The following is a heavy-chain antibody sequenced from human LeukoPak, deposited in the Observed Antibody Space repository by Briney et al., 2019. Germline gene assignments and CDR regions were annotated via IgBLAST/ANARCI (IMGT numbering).Heavy chain of an antibody. CDR1: GFTFSSYA. CDR2: ISGSGGRT. D-gene: IGHD3-10*01. J-gene: IGHJ5*02. CDR3: AKEGAAMGYGSGSYPLDP. V-gene: IGHV3-23*01. Sequence: GGSLRLSCAPSGFTFSSYAMSWVRQAPGKGLEWVSAISGSGGRTYYADSVKGRFTISRDNSKNTLYLQINSLRAEDTAVYYCAKEGAAMGYGSGSYPLDPWGQGTLVTVSS.